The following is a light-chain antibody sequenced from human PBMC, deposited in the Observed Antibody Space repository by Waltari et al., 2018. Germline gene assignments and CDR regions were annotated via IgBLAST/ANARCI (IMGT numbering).Light chain of an antibody. J-gene: IGLJ1*01. V-gene: IGLV1-40*01. CDR2: ANT. Sequence: QSVLTQPPSVSGAPGQRVTISCTGSSSNIGAGNDVHWYQQLPGSAPKLPISANTKRPAGVPDRCSGSKSGTSASLAITGLQAEDEGDYYCQSFDNSLSGPYVFGTGTKVTVL. CDR1: SSNIGAGND. CDR3: QSFDNSLSGPYV.